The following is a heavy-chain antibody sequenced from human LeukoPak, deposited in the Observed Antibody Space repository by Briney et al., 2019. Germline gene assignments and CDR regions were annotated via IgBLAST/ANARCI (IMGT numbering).Heavy chain of an antibody. CDR1: GYTFTGYY. V-gene: IGHV1-2*04. CDR2: INPNSGGT. J-gene: IGHJ4*02. Sequence: ASVTVSCKASGYTFTGYYMHWVRQAPGQGLEWMGWINPNSGGTNYAQKFQGWVTMTRDTSISTAYMELSRLRSDDTAVYYCARAGGRYCSGGSCYFGYWGQGTLVTVSS. D-gene: IGHD2-15*01. CDR3: ARAGGRYCSGGSCYFGY.